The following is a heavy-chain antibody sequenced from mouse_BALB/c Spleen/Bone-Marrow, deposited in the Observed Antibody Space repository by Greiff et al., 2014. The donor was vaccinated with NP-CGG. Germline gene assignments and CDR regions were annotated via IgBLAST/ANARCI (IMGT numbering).Heavy chain of an antibody. V-gene: IGHV5-17*02. D-gene: IGHD1-1*01. CDR1: GFTFSSFG. CDR3: ARSGSSSGYFDY. Sequence: EVKLMESGGGLVQPGGSRKLSCAASGFTFSSFGMHWVRQAPEKGLEWVAYISSGSSTIYYADTVMGRFTVSRDNPKNTLFLQMTNLRSEDTAMYYCARSGSSSGYFDYWGQGTTLTVSS. CDR2: ISSGSSTI. J-gene: IGHJ2*01.